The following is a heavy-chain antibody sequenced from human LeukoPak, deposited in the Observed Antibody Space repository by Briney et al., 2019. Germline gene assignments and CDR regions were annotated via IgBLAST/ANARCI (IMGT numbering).Heavy chain of an antibody. Sequence: GRSLRLSCAASGFTFSSYGMHWVRQAPGKGLEWVAVISYDGSNKYYADSVKGRFTISRDKSKNTLYLQMNSLRAEDTAVYYCAGAAAGPEAHYWGQGTLVTVSS. CDR1: GFTFSSYG. V-gene: IGHV3-30*03. D-gene: IGHD6-13*01. CDR3: AGAAAGPEAHY. J-gene: IGHJ4*02. CDR2: ISYDGSNK.